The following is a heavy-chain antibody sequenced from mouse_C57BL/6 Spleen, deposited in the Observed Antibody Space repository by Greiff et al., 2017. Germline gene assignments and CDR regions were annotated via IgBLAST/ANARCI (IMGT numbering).Heavy chain of an antibody. D-gene: IGHD1-1*01. CDR1: GFTFSDYG. J-gene: IGHJ3*01. CDR3: ARDYGKGFAY. CDR2: ISSGSSTI. V-gene: IGHV5-17*01. Sequence: EVKLQESGGGLVKPGGSLKLSCAASGFTFSDYGMHWVRQAPEKGLEWVAYISSGSSTIYYADTVKGRFTISRDNAKNTLFLQMTSLRSEDTAMYYCARDYGKGFAYWGQGTLVTVSA.